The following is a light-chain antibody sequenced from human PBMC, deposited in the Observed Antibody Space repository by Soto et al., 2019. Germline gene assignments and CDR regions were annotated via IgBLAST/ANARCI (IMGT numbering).Light chain of an antibody. CDR1: QSISSY. V-gene: IGKV1-39*01. J-gene: IGKJ4*01. CDR2: AAS. Sequence: DIQMTQSPPSLSASVGDRVTITCRASQSISSYLNWYQHKPGKAPKLLIYAASSLQSGVPSRFSGSGSGTDFTLTISSLQPEDFATYYCQHSYDTPLTFGGGTKVDIK. CDR3: QHSYDTPLT.